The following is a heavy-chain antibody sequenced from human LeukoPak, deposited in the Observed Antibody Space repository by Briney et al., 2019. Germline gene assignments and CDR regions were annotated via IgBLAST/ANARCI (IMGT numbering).Heavy chain of an antibody. V-gene: IGHV1-2*02. J-gene: IGHJ4*02. Sequence: GASVKVSCKASEYSFTGYFMHWVRQAPGQGLEWMGWINPNSGDANYAQKFQGRVTMTRDTSISTAYMELSRLRSDDTAVYYCARDERYDSSGYPFDYWGQGTLVTVSS. CDR1: EYSFTGYF. D-gene: IGHD3-22*01. CDR3: ARDERYDSSGYPFDY. CDR2: INPNSGDA.